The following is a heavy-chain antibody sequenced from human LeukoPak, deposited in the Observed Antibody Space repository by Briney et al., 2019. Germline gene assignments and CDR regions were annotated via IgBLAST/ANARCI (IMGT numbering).Heavy chain of an antibody. CDR3: ARVLREWLLFGWFDP. V-gene: IGHV3-11*01. CDR2: ISSSGTII. D-gene: IGHD3-3*01. CDR1: GFTFSDYY. Sequence: PGGSLRLPCAASGFTFSDYYMSWIRQAPGKGLEWVSYISSSGTIIYYADSVKGRFTISRDNAKNSLYLQMNSLRAEDTAVYYCARVLREWLLFGWFDPWGQGTLVTVSS. J-gene: IGHJ5*02.